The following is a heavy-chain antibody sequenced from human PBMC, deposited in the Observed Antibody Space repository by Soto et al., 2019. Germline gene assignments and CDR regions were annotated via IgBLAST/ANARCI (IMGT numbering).Heavy chain of an antibody. Sequence: ASETLSLTCAVYGGSFSGYYWSWIRQPPGKGLEWIGEINHSGSTNYNPSLKSRVTISVDTSKNQFPLKLSSVTAADTAVYYCATGPYGSGTPVYWGQGTLVTVSS. CDR1: GGSFSGYY. J-gene: IGHJ4*02. V-gene: IGHV4-34*01. CDR3: ATGPYGSGTPVY. CDR2: INHSGST. D-gene: IGHD3-10*01.